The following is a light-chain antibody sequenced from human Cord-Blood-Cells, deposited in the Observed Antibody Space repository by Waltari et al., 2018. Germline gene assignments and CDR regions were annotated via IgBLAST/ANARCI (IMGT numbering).Light chain of an antibody. CDR3: QQYNSYSTGT. CDR1: QSISSW. CDR2: DAS. Sequence: DVQMTQSPSTLSASVADRVTITCRASQSISSWVAWYQQKPGKAPKCLIYDASSLASGVPSSFSGSGAGTEVTLTVCSLQPDNFATDDCQQYNSYSTGTFGQGTKVEIK. V-gene: IGKV1-5*01. J-gene: IGKJ1*01.